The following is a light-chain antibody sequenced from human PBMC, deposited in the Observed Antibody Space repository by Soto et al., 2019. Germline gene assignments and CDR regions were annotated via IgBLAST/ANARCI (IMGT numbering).Light chain of an antibody. CDR3: SSYTSSSTLV. CDR2: DVD. V-gene: IGLV2-14*01. CDR1: NSDVGGYNS. J-gene: IGLJ2*01. Sequence: QSALTQPASVSGSPGQSITISCTGTNSDVGGYNSVSWYQQHPGKAPKLMIYDVDYRPSGVSNRFSGSKSGNTASLTISGLQAEDEADYYCSSYTSSSTLVFGGGTKVTVL.